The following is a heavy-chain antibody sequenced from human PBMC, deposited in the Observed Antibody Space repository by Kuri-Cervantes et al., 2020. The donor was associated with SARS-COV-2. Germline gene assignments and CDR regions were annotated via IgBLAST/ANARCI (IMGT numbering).Heavy chain of an antibody. Sequence: GSLRLSCTVSGGSISSSSYYWGWIRQPPGKGLEWIGSIYYSGSTYYNPSPKSRVTISVDTSKNQSSLKLSSVTAADTAVYYCARDRRRGMDVWGQGTTVTVSS. CDR1: GGSISSSSYY. CDR3: ARDRRRGMDV. V-gene: IGHV4-39*07. J-gene: IGHJ6*02. CDR2: IYYSGST.